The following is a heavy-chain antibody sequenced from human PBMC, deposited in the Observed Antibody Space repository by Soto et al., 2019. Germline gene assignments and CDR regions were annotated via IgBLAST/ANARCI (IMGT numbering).Heavy chain of an antibody. CDR3: ARDSTLDY. CDR2: INPSAGGT. J-gene: IGHJ4*02. CDR1: GYIFTSYY. V-gene: IGHV1-46*01. Sequence: ASVKVSCKASGYIFTSYYMHWVRQAPGQGLEWMGIINPSAGGTSYAQKFQARVTMTRDTSTSTIYMELSSLTSEDTAVYYCARDSTLDYWGKGTLVTVSS.